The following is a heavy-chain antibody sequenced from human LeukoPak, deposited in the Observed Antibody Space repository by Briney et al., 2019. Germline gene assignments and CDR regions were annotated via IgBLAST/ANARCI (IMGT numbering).Heavy chain of an antibody. J-gene: IGHJ4*02. CDR1: GGSISSSSYY. Sequence: SETLSLTCTVSGGSISSSSYYWGWIRQPPGKGLEWIGSIYYSGSTYYNPSLKSRVTISVDTSRNQFSLKLSSVTAADTAVYYCARHVAGLFDYWGQGTLVTVSS. CDR3: ARHVAGLFDY. V-gene: IGHV4-39*01. D-gene: IGHD2-15*01. CDR2: IYYSGST.